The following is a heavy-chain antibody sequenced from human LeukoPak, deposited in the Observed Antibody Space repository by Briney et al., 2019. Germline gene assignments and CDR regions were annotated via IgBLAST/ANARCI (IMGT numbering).Heavy chain of an antibody. CDR2: IYPGDSDT. D-gene: IGHD2-21*02. J-gene: IGHJ3*02. CDR1: GYSFTSYW. Sequence: GEPLKISCKGSGYSFTSYWIGWVRQMPGKGLEWMGIIYPGDSDTRYSPSFQGQVTISADKSISTAYLQWSSLKASDTAMYYCARLLPAGHIVVVTAPPDAFDIWGQGTMVTVSS. V-gene: IGHV5-51*01. CDR3: ARLLPAGHIVVVTAPPDAFDI.